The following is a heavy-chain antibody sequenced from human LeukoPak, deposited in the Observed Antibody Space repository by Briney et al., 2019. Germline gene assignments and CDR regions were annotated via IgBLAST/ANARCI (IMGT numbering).Heavy chain of an antibody. Sequence: GASVKVSCKASGYAFTGYYMHWVRQAPGQGLEWMGWINPNNGGTNYAQKFKGRVTMTRDTYISTAYMELSRLRSDDTGVYYCARDNKTVYYDSSGSPTDYWGQGTLVTVSS. V-gene: IGHV1-2*02. J-gene: IGHJ4*02. CDR3: ARDNKTVYYDSSGSPTDY. CDR1: GYAFTGYY. D-gene: IGHD3-22*01. CDR2: INPNNGGT.